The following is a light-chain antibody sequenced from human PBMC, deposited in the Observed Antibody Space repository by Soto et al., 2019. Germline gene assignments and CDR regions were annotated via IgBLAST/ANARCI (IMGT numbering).Light chain of an antibody. CDR1: QSVSNNY. J-gene: IGKJ1*01. CDR2: DAS. V-gene: IGKV3-20*01. CDR3: QQSGNSPPT. Sequence: EIVMTQSPATLSVSPGERATLSCRASQSVSNNYLAWYQQKPGQAPRLLIYDASKRASGIPARFSGSGSGTDFTLTISRLEPEDFAVYYCQQSGNSPPTFGQGTKVDI.